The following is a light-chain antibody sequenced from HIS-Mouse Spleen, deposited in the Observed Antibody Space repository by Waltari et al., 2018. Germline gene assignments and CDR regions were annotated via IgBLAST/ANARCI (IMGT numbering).Light chain of an antibody. Sequence: QSALTQPASVSGSPGQSITISCTGTSSDVGSYTLVSWYQQHPGKAPKLLIYEGSKRAAGVCNRFAGSRSGNTAFLTISGLQAEDEADYYCCADAGSSTWVFGGGTKLTVL. CDR1: SSDVGSYTL. CDR3: CADAGSSTWV. V-gene: IGLV2-23*01. CDR2: EGS. J-gene: IGLJ3*02.